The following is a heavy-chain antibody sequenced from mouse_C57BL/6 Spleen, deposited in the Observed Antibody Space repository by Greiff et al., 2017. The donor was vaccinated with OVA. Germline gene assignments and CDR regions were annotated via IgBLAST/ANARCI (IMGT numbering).Heavy chain of an antibody. Sequence: VQLQQPGAELVRPGSSVTLSCTASGFTFTSYWMHWVQQRPIKGLEWIGNIDPSDSETHYNQKFKDKATLTVDKSSSTAYMQLSSLTSEDSAVYYCARSREHFDYWGQGTTLTVSS. CDR3: ARSREHFDY. CDR2: IDPSDSET. CDR1: GFTFTSYW. V-gene: IGHV1-52*01. J-gene: IGHJ2*01.